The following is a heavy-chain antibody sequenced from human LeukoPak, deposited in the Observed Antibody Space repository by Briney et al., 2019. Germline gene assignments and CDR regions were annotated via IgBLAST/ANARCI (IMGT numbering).Heavy chain of an antibody. CDR1: GYSFTSYW. V-gene: IGHV5-51*01. CDR2: IYPGDSDT. CDR3: VRDWEHCSSTSCYRGADL. D-gene: IGHD2-2*01. Sequence: GESLKISCKGSGYSFTSYWIAWVRQMPGKGLEWMGIIYPGDSDTRYSPSFQGQVTISADKSISPAFLQWSSLKASDTATYYCVRDWEHCSSTSCYRGADLWGQGTLVTVSS. J-gene: IGHJ5*02.